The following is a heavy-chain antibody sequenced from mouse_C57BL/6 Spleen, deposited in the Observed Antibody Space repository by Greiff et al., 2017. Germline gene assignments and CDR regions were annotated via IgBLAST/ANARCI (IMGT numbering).Heavy chain of an antibody. J-gene: IGHJ4*01. CDR3: TRGRARYMDY. Sequence: QVQLQQSGAELVRPGASVTLSCKASGYTFTDYEMHWVKQTPVHGLEWIGAIDPETGGTAYNQKFTGKAILTADKSSSTAYMELRSLTSEDSAVYYCTRGRARYMDYWGQGTSVTVSA. D-gene: IGHD2-14*01. CDR2: IDPETGGT. CDR1: GYTFTDYE. V-gene: IGHV1-15*01.